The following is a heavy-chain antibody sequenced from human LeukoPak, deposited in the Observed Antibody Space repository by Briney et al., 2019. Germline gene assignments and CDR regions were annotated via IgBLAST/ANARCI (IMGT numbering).Heavy chain of an antibody. CDR3: ARDHHRRLYDSQARDTFDI. V-gene: IGHV3-48*04. CDR1: GFTFGIYA. CDR2: IGPSGSNI. J-gene: IGHJ3*02. Sequence: GGSLRLSCAASGFTFGIYAMNWVRQAPGKGLEWVSYIGPSGSNIYYADSVKGRFTISRDNAKNSLYLQMNSLRAEDTAVYYCARDHHRRLYDSQARDTFDIWGQGTMVTVSS. D-gene: IGHD3-22*01.